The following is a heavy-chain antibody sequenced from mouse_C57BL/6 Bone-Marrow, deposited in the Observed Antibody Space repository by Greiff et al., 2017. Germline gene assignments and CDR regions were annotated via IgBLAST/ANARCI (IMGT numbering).Heavy chain of an antibody. V-gene: IGHV1-80*01. CDR2: IYPGDGDT. J-gene: IGHJ2*01. CDR3: AREECYSNYFDY. Sequence: VKLMESGAELVKPGASVKISCKASGYAFSSYWMNWVKQRPGKGLEWIGQIYPGDGDTNYNGKFKGKATLTADKSSSTAYMQLSSLTSEDSAVYFCAREECYSNYFDYWGQGTTLTVSS. D-gene: IGHD2-5*01. CDR1: GYAFSSYW.